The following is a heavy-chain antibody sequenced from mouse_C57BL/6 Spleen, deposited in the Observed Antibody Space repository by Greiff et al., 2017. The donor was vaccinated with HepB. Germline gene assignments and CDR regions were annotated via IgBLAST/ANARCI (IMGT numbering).Heavy chain of an antibody. CDR2: INPGSGGT. V-gene: IGHV1-54*01. Sequence: VQLQQSGAELVRPGTSVKVSCKASGYAFTNYLIEWVKQRPGQGLEWIGVINPGSGGTNYNEKFKGKATLTADKSSSTAYMQLSSLTSEDSAVYFCARSPLFQYYFDYWGQGTTLTVSS. CDR3: ARSPLFQYYFDY. J-gene: IGHJ2*01. D-gene: IGHD6-5*01. CDR1: GYAFTNYL.